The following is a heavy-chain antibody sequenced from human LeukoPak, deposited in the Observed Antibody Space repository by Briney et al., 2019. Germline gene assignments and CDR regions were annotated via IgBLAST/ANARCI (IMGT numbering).Heavy chain of an antibody. CDR1: GYTFTSYA. CDR3: ARSSITPYYFVY. Sequence: ASVRVSCKASGYTFTSYAMHWVRQAPGQGLEWMGWINGGNGDTKYSQKFQGRVTITRDTSASTAYMELSSLRSEDTAVYYCARSSITPYYFVYWGQGTLVTVSS. V-gene: IGHV1-3*01. D-gene: IGHD3-10*01. CDR2: INGGNGDT. J-gene: IGHJ4*02.